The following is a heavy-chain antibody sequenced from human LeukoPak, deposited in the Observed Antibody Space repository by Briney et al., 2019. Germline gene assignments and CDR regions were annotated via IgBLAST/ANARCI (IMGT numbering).Heavy chain of an antibody. Sequence: SVKVSRKASGGTFSSYTISWVRQAPGQGLEWLGRIIPILGTANYAQKFQGRVTITADESTSTAYMELSSLRPEDTAVYYCARSKRGYSYGYRVLYFDYWGQGTLVTVSS. CDR3: ARSKRGYSYGYRVLYFDY. CDR1: GGTFSSYT. J-gene: IGHJ4*02. CDR2: IIPILGTA. D-gene: IGHD5-18*01. V-gene: IGHV1-69*08.